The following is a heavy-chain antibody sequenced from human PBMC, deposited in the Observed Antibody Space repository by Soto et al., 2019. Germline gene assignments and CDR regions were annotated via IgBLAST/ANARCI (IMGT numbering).Heavy chain of an antibody. D-gene: IGHD6-25*01. V-gene: IGHV5-51*01. CDR1: GYSFTSYW. CDR3: ATQGPFRLAPKDYYYGMDV. Sequence: EVQLVQSGAEVKKPGESLKISCKGSGYSFTSYWIGWVRQMPGKGLEWMGIIYPGDSDTRYSPSFQGQVTISADKSISTAYLQWSSLKASDTAMYYCATQGPFRLAPKDYYYGMDVWGQGTTVTVSS. CDR2: IYPGDSDT. J-gene: IGHJ6*02.